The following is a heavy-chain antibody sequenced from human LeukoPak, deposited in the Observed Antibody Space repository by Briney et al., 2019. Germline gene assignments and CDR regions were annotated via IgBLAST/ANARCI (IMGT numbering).Heavy chain of an antibody. D-gene: IGHD4-17*01. CDR3: ARGEYGDYAIDY. CDR1: GFTFSSYS. J-gene: IGHJ4*02. CDR2: ISSSSSSYI. Sequence: GGSLRLSCAASGFTFSSYSMNWVRQAPGKGLEWVSSISSSSSSYIYYADSVKGRFTISRDNAKNSLYLQMNSLRAEDTAVYYCARGEYGDYAIDYWGQGTLVTVSS. V-gene: IGHV3-21*01.